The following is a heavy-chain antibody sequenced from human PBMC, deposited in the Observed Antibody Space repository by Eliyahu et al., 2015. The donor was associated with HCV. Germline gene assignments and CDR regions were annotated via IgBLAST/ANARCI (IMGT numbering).Heavy chain of an antibody. CDR3: GRDRPSGIYDN. CDR1: GYSISSTYY. CDR2: VSHSVGT. D-gene: IGHD1-26*01. V-gene: IGHV4-38-2*02. J-gene: IGHJ4*02. Sequence: QVQLQESGPGLVKPSETLSLTCTVSGYSISSTYYWGWIRQPPGKGLEWIARVSHSVGTPYTPSLKSRVTISVDTSKNQFSLKLSSVTAADTAVYYCGRDRPSGIYDNWGQGTLVTVSS.